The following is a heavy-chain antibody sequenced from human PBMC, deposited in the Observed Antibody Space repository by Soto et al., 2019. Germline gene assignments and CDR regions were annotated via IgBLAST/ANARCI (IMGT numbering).Heavy chain of an antibody. V-gene: IGHV3-48*03. CDR3: ARDHKGGYYYYGMDV. Sequence: GSLRLSCAASGFTFSSYEMNWVRQAPGKGLEWVSYISSSGSTIYYADSAKGRFTISRDNAKNSLYLQMNSLRAEDTAVYYCARDHKGGYYYYGMDVWGQGTTVTVSS. CDR1: GFTFSSYE. J-gene: IGHJ6*02. CDR2: ISSSGSTI.